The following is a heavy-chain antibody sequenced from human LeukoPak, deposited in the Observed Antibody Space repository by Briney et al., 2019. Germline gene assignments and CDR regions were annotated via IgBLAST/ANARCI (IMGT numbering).Heavy chain of an antibody. Sequence: GGSLRLSCAASGFTVRSNYMSWVRQAPGQGLEWVSVIYSGGRTYYADSVKGRFTISRDNSKNTLYLQMNSLRPEDTAVYYCATEGFSSGWSYLSWGQGTRVTVSP. CDR2: IYSGGRT. V-gene: IGHV3-66*02. J-gene: IGHJ5*02. CDR1: GFTVRSNY. D-gene: IGHD6-19*01. CDR3: ATEGFSSGWSYLS.